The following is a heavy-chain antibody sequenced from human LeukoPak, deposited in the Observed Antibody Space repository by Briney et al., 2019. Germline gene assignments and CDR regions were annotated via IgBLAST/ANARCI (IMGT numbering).Heavy chain of an antibody. V-gene: IGHV3-7*01. J-gene: IGHJ4*02. CDR1: GFTFSSYW. D-gene: IGHD5-18*01. CDR2: IKKDGSEK. Sequence: GGSLRLSCAASGFTFSSYWMSWVRQAPGKGLEWVANIKKDGSEKYSVDSVKGRFTISRDNAKKSLYVQMNSLRAEDMAVYYCARHLSGVTGYTYGRGIDYWGQGTLVTVSS. CDR3: ARHLSGVTGYTYGRGIDY.